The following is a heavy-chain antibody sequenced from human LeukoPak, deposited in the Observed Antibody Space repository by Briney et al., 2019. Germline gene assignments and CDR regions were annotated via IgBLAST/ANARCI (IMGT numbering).Heavy chain of an antibody. V-gene: IGHV4-39*01. CDR3: ARHILSITIFGVVGLGFDP. D-gene: IGHD3-3*01. Sequence: SETLSLTCTVSGGSISSSSYYWGWIRQPPGKGLEWIGSIYYSGSTYYNPSLKSRVTISVDTSKNQFPLKLSSVTAADTAVYYCARHILSITIFGVVGLGFDPWGQGTLVTVSS. CDR2: IYYSGST. J-gene: IGHJ5*02. CDR1: GGSISSSSYY.